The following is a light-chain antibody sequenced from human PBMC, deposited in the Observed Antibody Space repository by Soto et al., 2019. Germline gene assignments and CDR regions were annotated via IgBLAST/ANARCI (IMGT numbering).Light chain of an antibody. CDR3: SSYTSSDIWV. CDR2: EVS. Sequence: QSVLTQPASVSGSPGQSITISCTGTSSDVGGYNYVSWYQHHPGKAPKLMIYEVSNRPSGVSYRFSGSKSGDTASLTISGLQAEDEADYYCSSYTSSDIWVFGGGTKLTVL. J-gene: IGLJ3*02. CDR1: SSDVGGYNY. V-gene: IGLV2-14*01.